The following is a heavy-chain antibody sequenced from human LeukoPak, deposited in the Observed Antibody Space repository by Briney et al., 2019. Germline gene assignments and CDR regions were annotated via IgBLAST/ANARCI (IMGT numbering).Heavy chain of an antibody. J-gene: IGHJ5*02. D-gene: IGHD3-10*01. CDR2: IYSGGST. CDR1: GFTFDDYA. Sequence: GGSLRLSCAASGFTFDDYAVHWVRQAPGKGLEWVSLIYSGGSTYYADSVKGRFTISRDNSKNTLYLQMNSLRAEDTAIYYCARETYGSGVRFDPWGQGTLVTVSS. V-gene: IGHV3-53*01. CDR3: ARETYGSGVRFDP.